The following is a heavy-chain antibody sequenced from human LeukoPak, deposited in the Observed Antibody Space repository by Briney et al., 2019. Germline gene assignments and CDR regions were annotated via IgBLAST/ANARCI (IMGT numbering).Heavy chain of an antibody. CDR1: GGSINTYY. J-gene: IGHJ4*02. CDR2: IYYSGST. CDR3: AGYTSGRFFFDF. D-gene: IGHD3-10*01. Sequence: SETLSLTCSVSGGSINTYYWSWLRQPPGKGLEWIGYIYYSGSTNYNPSLKSCVTMSVDTSKNQISLNLTSVDAADTAVYYCAGYTSGRFFFDFWGQGALVTVSS. V-gene: IGHV4-59*01.